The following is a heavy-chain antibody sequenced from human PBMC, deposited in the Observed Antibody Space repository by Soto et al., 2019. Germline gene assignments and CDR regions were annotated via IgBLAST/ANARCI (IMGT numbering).Heavy chain of an antibody. CDR3: ANGGYSSSWPQIDY. CDR2: IYYSGST. D-gene: IGHD6-13*01. J-gene: IGHJ4*02. V-gene: IGHV4-59*01. CDR1: GGSISSYY. Sequence: QVQLQESGPGLVKPSETLSLTCTVSGGSISSYYWSWIRQPPGKGLEWIGYIYYSGSTNYNPSLKSRVTISVHTSKNQFSLKLSSVTAADTAVYYCANGGYSSSWPQIDYWGQGTLVTVSS.